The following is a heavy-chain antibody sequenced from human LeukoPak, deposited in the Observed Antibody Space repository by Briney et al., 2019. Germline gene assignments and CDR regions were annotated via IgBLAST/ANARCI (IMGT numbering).Heavy chain of an antibody. Sequence: GGSLRLSCAASGFTFSNAWMSWVRRAPGKGLEWVGRIKSKTDGGTTDYAAPVKGRFTISRDDSKNTLYLQMNSLKTEDTAVYYCTARPVRGYSYGFPVGMDVWGKGTTVTVSS. V-gene: IGHV3-15*01. CDR2: IKSKTDGGTT. CDR3: TARPVRGYSYGFPVGMDV. CDR1: GFTFSNAW. D-gene: IGHD5-18*01. J-gene: IGHJ6*04.